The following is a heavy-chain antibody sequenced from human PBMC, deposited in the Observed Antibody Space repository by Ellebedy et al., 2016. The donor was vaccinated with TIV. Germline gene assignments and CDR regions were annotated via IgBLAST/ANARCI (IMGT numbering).Heavy chain of an antibody. CDR3: ARDFQWSVDS. V-gene: IGHV3-48*02. D-gene: IGHD6-19*01. Sequence: GGSLRLSCSASGFTFSTYHMQWLRQAPGKGLEWISYVNSRGSPMYYADSVRGRFFISRDNGKNSLYLQMNSLRDEDTAVYYCARDFQWSVDSWGQGTLVTVSS. CDR1: GFTFSTYH. CDR2: VNSRGSPM. J-gene: IGHJ4*02.